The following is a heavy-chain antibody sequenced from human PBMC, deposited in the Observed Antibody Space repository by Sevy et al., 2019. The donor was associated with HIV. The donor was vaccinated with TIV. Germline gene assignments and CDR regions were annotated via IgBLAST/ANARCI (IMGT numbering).Heavy chain of an antibody. CDR1: GFIFNNYA. J-gene: IGHJ4*02. D-gene: IGHD3-22*01. Sequence: GGSLRLSCAASGFIFNNYAMSWVRLAPGKGLEWVSDLSGGGNKTYYGDSVKGRFTISRDNPRNTLYLQMNNLRAEDTYLYCCARLIVVVRESYYFDYWGQGTLVTVSS. CDR3: ARLIVVVRESYYFDY. V-gene: IGHV3-23*01. CDR2: LSGGGNKT.